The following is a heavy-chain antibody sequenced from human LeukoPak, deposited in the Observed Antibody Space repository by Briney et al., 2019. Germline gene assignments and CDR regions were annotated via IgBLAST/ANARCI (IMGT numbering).Heavy chain of an antibody. CDR3: ATYRQVLLPFES. CDR1: GFTFSSYE. J-gene: IGHJ4*02. V-gene: IGHV3-23*01. D-gene: IGHD2-8*02. CDR2: IFPSGGEI. Sequence: GGSLRLSCAASGFTFSSYEVNWVRQAPGKGLEWVSSIFPSGGEIHYADSVRGRFTISRDNSKSTLSLQMNSLRAEDTAIYYCATYRQVLLPFESWGQGTLVTVSS.